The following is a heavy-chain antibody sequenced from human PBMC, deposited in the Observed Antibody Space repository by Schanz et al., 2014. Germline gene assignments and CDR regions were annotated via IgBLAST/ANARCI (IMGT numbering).Heavy chain of an antibody. D-gene: IGHD5-12*01. CDR2: ISPYNGNT. CDR1: GCTFSSYT. CDR3: ARDFSAYVGNYFDY. V-gene: IGHV1-18*01. J-gene: IGHJ4*02. Sequence: VQLVQSGAEVKKPGSSVKVSCTASGCTFSSYTISWVRQARGQGLEWMGWISPYNGNTNYIQKLQGRVTMTTDTSTSTSYMELTSLRFDDTAVYYCARDFSAYVGNYFDYWGQGTLVIVSS.